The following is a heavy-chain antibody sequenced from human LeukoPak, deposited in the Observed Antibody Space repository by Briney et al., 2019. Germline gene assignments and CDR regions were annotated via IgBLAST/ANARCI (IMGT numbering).Heavy chain of an antibody. V-gene: IGHV1-69*04. CDR2: IIPILGIA. D-gene: IGHD1-26*01. CDR1: GGTFSSYA. J-gene: IGHJ4*02. Sequence: GASVKVSCKASGGTFSSYAISWVRQAPGQGLEWMGRIIPILGIANYAQNLQGSVTMTTDTSTSTAYMELRSLRSDDTAVYYCARGSQSGSRGLDYWGQGTLVTVSS. CDR3: ARGSQSGSRGLDY.